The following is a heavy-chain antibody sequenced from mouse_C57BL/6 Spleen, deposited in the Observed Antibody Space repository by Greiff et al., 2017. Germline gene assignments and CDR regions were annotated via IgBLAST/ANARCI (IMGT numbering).Heavy chain of an antibody. Sequence: QVQLQQPGAELVKPGASVKLSCKASGYTFTSYWMHWVKQRPGQGLEWIGMIHPNSGSTNYNEKFKSKATLTVDKSSSTAYMQLSSLTSEDSAVYYCASPYDYDGGWFAYWGQGTLVTVSA. J-gene: IGHJ3*01. CDR3: ASPYDYDGGWFAY. CDR2: IHPNSGST. V-gene: IGHV1-64*01. CDR1: GYTFTSYW. D-gene: IGHD2-4*01.